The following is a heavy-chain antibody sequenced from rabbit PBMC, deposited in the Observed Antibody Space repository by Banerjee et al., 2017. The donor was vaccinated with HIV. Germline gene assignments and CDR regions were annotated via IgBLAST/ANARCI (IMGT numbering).Heavy chain of an antibody. Sequence: QEQLEESGGDLVKPEGSLTLTCTASGFSFSSSYWICWVRQAPGKGPEWIACIDTGGGSTYYASWAKGRFTISKTSSTTVTLQMTSLTAADTATYFCARSGYGNYGYNTWGQGTLVTVS. V-gene: IGHV1S45*01. CDR2: IDTGGGST. CDR1: GFSFSSSYW. J-gene: IGHJ3*01. D-gene: IGHD6-1*01. CDR3: ARSGYGNYGYNT.